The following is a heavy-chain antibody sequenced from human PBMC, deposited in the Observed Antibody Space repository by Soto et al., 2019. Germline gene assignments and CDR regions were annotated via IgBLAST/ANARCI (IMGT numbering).Heavy chain of an antibody. Sequence: GGSLRLSCSASGFTFSQYGMHWVRQAPGKGLEWVALISDDESFTDYVDSVKGRFTISRDNSKNRLFLQMNSLKTVDTAVYYCAKRKHDTSGWYDVFDAWGQGSLVIVSS. J-gene: IGHJ4*02. CDR3: AKRKHDTSGWYDVFDA. CDR1: GFTFSQYG. V-gene: IGHV3-30*18. CDR2: ISDDESFT. D-gene: IGHD6-19*01.